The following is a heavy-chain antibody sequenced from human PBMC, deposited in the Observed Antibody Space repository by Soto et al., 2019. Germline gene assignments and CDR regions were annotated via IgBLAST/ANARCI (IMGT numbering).Heavy chain of an antibody. D-gene: IGHD4-17*01. V-gene: IGHV1-46*01. CDR3: ARGQGHDYGHYYYYYGMDV. J-gene: IGHJ6*02. Sequence: ASVKVSCKASGYTFTSYYMHWVRQAPGQGLEWMGIINPSGGSTSYAQKFQGRVTMTRDTSTSTVCMELSSLRSEDTAVYYCARGQGHDYGHYYYYYGMDVWGQGTTVTVYS. CDR1: GYTFTSYY. CDR2: INPSGGST.